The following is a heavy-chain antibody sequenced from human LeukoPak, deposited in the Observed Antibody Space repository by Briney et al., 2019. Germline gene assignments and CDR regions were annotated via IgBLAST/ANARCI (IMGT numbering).Heavy chain of an antibody. V-gene: IGHV5-51*01. CDR2: IYPGDSDT. J-gene: IGHJ4*02. D-gene: IGHD5-12*01. CDR3: ARHVGVATIPSFDY. CDR1: GYSFTSSW. Sequence: GESLKISCKGSGYSFTSSWIAWVRQIPGKGLGWMGIIYPGDSDTRYSPSFQGQVTISADKSISTAYLQWSSLKASDTAMYYCARHVGVATIPSFDYWGQGTLVTVSS.